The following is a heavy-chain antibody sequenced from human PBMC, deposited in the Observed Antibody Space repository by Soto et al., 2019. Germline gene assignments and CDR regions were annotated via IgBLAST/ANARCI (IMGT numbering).Heavy chain of an antibody. D-gene: IGHD3-10*01. CDR2: ISYDGSNK. Sequence: PGGSLRLSCAASVFTFSSYGMHWVRQAPGKGLEWVAVISYDGSNKYYADSVKGRFTISRDNAKNSLFLQLNSLRAEDTALYYCVRSGDYRSGSYWYFFDYWGQGALVTVSS. CDR1: VFTFSSYG. CDR3: VRSGDYRSGSYWYFFDY. V-gene: IGHV3-30*03. J-gene: IGHJ4*02.